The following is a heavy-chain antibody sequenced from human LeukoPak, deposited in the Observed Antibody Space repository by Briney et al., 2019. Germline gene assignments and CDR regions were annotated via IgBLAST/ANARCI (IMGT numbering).Heavy chain of an antibody. CDR1: EFTFSGYY. V-gene: IGHV3-11*04. CDR2: ISSGSTTI. J-gene: IGHJ4*02. CDR3: APHRDGNYPFDY. Sequence: GGYLRLSCAASEFTFSGYYMSWIRQAPGKGLEWVSYISSGSTTIYYAHSVKGRFTISRDNAENSPYLQLNSLRDEDTAVYYCAPHRDGNYPFDYWGQGTLVTVSS. D-gene: IGHD1-7*01.